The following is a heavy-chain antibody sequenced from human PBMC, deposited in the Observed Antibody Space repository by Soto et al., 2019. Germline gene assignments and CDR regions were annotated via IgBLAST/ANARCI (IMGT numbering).Heavy chain of an antibody. CDR3: ARDSSGYYDRFDY. CDR1: GGSISSGGYY. Sequence: QVQLQESGPGLVKPSQTLSLTCTVSGGSISSGGYYWSWIRQHPGKGLEWIGYIYYSGSTYYNPPLKSRVTISVDTSKSPFSLKLSSVTAADTAVYYCARDSSGYYDRFDYWGQGTLVTVSS. J-gene: IGHJ4*02. D-gene: IGHD3-22*01. V-gene: IGHV4-31*03. CDR2: IYYSGST.